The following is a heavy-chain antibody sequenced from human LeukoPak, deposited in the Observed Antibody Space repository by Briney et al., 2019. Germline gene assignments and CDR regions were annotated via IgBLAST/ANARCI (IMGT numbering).Heavy chain of an antibody. CDR3: ARFNSSSWYLDY. CDR2: ISSSSSYI. J-gene: IGHJ4*02. Sequence: GGSLRLSCAASGFTFSSYSVNWVRQAPGKGLEWVSSISSSSSYIYYADSVKGRFTISRDNAKNSLYLQMNSLRAEDTAVYYCARFNSSSWYLDYWGQGTLVTVSS. CDR1: GFTFSSYS. D-gene: IGHD6-13*01. V-gene: IGHV3-21*01.